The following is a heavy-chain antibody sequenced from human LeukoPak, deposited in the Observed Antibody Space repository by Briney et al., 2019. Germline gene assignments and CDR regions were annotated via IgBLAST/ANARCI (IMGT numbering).Heavy chain of an antibody. V-gene: IGHV1-18*01. CDR1: GYTFTSYG. Sequence: GASEKVSCKASGYTFTSYGISWVRQAPGQGLEWMGWISAYNGNTNYAQKLQGRVTMTTDTSTSTAYMELRSLRSDDTAVYYCARDLSTMVRGEFDYWGQGTLVTVSS. J-gene: IGHJ4*02. D-gene: IGHD3-10*01. CDR3: ARDLSTMVRGEFDY. CDR2: ISAYNGNT.